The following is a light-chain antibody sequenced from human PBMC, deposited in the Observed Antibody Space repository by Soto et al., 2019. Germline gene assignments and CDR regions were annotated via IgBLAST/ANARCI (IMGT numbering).Light chain of an antibody. V-gene: IGKV1-39*01. CDR3: QQSYSSPLYT. CDR2: GAS. Sequence: DIQMTQSPSSLYASVGDRVTITCRASQTISTYLNWYQQKPGKGPKLLIYGASSLQSGVPSMFSGSGSGTDFTLTISSLKPEDFATYFCQQSYSSPLYTFGKGTKLEI. J-gene: IGKJ2*01. CDR1: QTISTY.